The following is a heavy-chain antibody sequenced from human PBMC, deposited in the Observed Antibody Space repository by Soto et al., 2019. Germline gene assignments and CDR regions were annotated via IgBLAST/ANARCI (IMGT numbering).Heavy chain of an antibody. CDR2: IIPILGIA. Sequence: QVQLVQSGAEVKKPGSSVKVSCKASGGTFSSYTISWVRQAPGQGLEWMGRIIPILGIANYAQKFQGRVTITADKSTSTAYMELSRLRYEDTAVYYCARVRGVVPAAMGNYFDYWVQGTLVTVSS. CDR1: GGTFSSYT. CDR3: ARVRGVVPAAMGNYFDY. D-gene: IGHD2-2*01. J-gene: IGHJ4*02. V-gene: IGHV1-69*02.